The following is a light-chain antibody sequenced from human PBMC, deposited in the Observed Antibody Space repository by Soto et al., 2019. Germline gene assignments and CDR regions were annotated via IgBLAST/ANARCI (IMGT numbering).Light chain of an antibody. CDR2: GAS. J-gene: IGKJ3*01. Sequence: EIVLTQSPATPSVSPGGRATLSCRASQSVCNNLAWYQQKPGQAPRLLIYGASTRATGTPARFSGSGSGTEFTLTISSLQSEDFAVYSCQQYNNWPPVTFGPGTKVDIK. CDR3: QQYNNWPPVT. V-gene: IGKV3-15*01. CDR1: QSVCNN.